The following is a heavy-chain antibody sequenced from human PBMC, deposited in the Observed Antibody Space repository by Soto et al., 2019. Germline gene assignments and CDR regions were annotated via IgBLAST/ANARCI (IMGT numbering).Heavy chain of an antibody. CDR1: GFTFINYW. Sequence: LGESLKISCQGSGFTFINYWIGWVRQRPGKGLEWMGIIYPGHSDTRYGPSLQGQVTISADSSINTAYLQWSSLKASDTAVYYCARRPRYHYDSSGYSSPFDYWGRGTLVTVSS. D-gene: IGHD3-22*01. J-gene: IGHJ4*02. CDR3: ARRPRYHYDSSGYSSPFDY. CDR2: IYPGHSDT. V-gene: IGHV5-51*01.